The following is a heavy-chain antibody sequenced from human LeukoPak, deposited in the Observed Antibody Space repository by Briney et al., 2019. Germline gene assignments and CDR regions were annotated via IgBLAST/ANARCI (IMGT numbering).Heavy chain of an antibody. Sequence: GASLRLSCAASGFTFSSYAMSWVRQAPGKGLEWVSAISGSGGSTYYADSVKGRFTISRDNYKNTLYLQMNSLRAEDTAVYYCAKGGAYGPGCYFDYWGQGTLVTVSS. V-gene: IGHV3-23*01. CDR2: ISGSGGST. D-gene: IGHD3-10*01. CDR3: AKGGAYGPGCYFDY. J-gene: IGHJ4*02. CDR1: GFTFSSYA.